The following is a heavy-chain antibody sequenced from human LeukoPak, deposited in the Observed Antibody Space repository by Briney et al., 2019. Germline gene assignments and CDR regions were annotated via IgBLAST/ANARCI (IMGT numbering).Heavy chain of an antibody. CDR2: IRRDGRDE. CDR3: AKDRDGGNFFFDY. CDR1: GFTFNGYW. J-gene: IGHJ4*02. D-gene: IGHD2-15*01. Sequence: GGSLRLSCAASGFTFNGYWMSWVRQAPGKGLEWVAFIRRDGRDEDYAASVKGRFTVSRDNSRNRLYLQMNGLRPEDTALYYCAKDRDGGNFFFDYWGQGTLATVSS. V-gene: IGHV3-30*02.